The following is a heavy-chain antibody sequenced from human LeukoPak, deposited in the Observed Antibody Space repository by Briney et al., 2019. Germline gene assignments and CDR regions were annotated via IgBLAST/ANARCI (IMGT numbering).Heavy chain of an antibody. V-gene: IGHV4-34*01. CDR1: GGSFSGYY. Sequence: PSETLSLTCAVYGGSFSGYYWSWIRQPPGKGLEWIGEINHSGSTNYNPSLKSRVTISVDTSKNQFSLKLSSVTAADTAVYYCARVLLDTMVRGAVLYYFDYWGQGTLDTVSS. J-gene: IGHJ4*02. D-gene: IGHD3-10*01. CDR2: INHSGST. CDR3: ARVLLDTMVRGAVLYYFDY.